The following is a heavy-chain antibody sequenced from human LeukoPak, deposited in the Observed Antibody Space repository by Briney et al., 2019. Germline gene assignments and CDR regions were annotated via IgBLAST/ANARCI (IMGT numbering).Heavy chain of an antibody. D-gene: IGHD3-10*01. Sequence: ASVKVSCKASGYTFTGYYMHWVRQAPGQGLEWMGWINPNSGGINYAQKFQGRVTMTRDTSISTAYMELSRLRSDDTAVYYCARVGALLWFGELFDYWGQGTLVTVSS. CDR1: GYTFTGYY. CDR3: ARVGALLWFGELFDY. CDR2: INPNSGGI. J-gene: IGHJ4*02. V-gene: IGHV1-2*02.